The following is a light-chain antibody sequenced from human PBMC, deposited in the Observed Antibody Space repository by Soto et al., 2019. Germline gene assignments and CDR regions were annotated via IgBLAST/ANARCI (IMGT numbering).Light chain of an antibody. CDR3: QQRNNWPIT. J-gene: IGKJ5*01. Sequence: EIVLTQAPGTLCLSPGERATLSFVAVQAVISIYLSCYQQKPCQAPRLLFYGASTRATGIPARFSGSGSGTDFTFTISSLEPEDFALYYCQQRNNWPITFGQGTRLEIK. CDR1: QAVISIY. CDR2: GAS. V-gene: IGKV3D-11*01.